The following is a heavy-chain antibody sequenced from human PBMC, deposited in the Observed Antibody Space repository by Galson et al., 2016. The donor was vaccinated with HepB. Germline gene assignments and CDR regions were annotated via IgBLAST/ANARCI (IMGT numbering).Heavy chain of an antibody. V-gene: IGHV3-53*01. CDR1: RFSVSTNY. CDR2: IYSGGIT. CDR3: AKVKSGAAAGTIEY. D-gene: IGHD6-25*01. Sequence: SLRLSCAASRFSVSTNYVSWVRQAPGKGPEWVSVIYSGGITYYEDSVKGRFTISSDISKNTLYLQMNSLRAEDTAVYYCAKVKSGAAAGTIEYWGQGTLVTVSS. J-gene: IGHJ4*02.